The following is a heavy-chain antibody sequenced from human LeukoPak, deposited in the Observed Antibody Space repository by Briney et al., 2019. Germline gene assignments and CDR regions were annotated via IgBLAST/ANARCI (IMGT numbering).Heavy chain of an antibody. D-gene: IGHD6-19*01. CDR1: GGTFSSYA. V-gene: IGHV1-69*06. CDR3: ARAGIGSGWYGDAFDI. J-gene: IGHJ3*02. CDR2: IIPIFGTA. Sequence: APVKVSCKASGGTFSSYAISWVRQAPGQGLEWMGGIIPIFGTANYAQRFQGRVTITADKSTSTAYMELSSLRSEDTAVYYCARAGIGSGWYGDAFDIWGQGTMVTVSS.